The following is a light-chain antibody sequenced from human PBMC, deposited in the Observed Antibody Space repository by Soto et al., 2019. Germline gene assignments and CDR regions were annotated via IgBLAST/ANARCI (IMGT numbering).Light chain of an antibody. CDR1: SSNIGAGYD. CDR3: QSYDSSLRYV. J-gene: IGLJ1*01. Sequence: QSVLTQPPSVSGAPGQRVTISCTGSSSNIGAGYDVHWYQQLPGTAPKLLIYGNSNRPSGVPDRFSGSKSGTSAFLAITGLQAEDEADYYCQSYDSSLRYVFGTGTKLTVL. V-gene: IGLV1-40*01. CDR2: GNS.